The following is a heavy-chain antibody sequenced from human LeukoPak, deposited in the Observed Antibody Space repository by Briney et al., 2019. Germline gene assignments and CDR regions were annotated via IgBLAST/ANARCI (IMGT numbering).Heavy chain of an antibody. J-gene: IGHJ4*02. Sequence: PSETLSLTCTVSSDSISSSYWSWIRQPPGKGLEWIGYIYYSGSTNYNPSLKSRVAISVDTSQNQFSLKLSSVTAADTAVYYCARVPITMVRGIIIGGAFDYWGQGTLVTVSS. V-gene: IGHV4-59*12. CDR3: ARVPITMVRGIIIGGAFDY. D-gene: IGHD3-10*01. CDR1: SDSISSSY. CDR2: IYYSGST.